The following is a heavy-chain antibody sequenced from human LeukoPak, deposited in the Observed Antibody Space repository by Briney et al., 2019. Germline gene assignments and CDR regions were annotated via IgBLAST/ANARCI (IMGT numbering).Heavy chain of an antibody. CDR2: ISGSGGST. V-gene: IGHV3-23*01. CDR3: AKGYSSSWKTSPFDY. CDR1: GFTFSSYA. J-gene: IGHJ4*02. D-gene: IGHD6-13*01. Sequence: GGSLRLSCAASGFTFSSYAMSWVRQAPGKGLEWVSAISGSGGSTYYADSVKGRFTISRDNSKNTLYLQMNSLRAEDTAVYYCAKGYSSSWKTSPFDYWGQGTLVTVSS.